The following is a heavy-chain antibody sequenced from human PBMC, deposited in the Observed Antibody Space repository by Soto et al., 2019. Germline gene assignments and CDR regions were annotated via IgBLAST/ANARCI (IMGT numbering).Heavy chain of an antibody. D-gene: IGHD6-13*01. J-gene: IGHJ6*02. CDR2: ISGSGGST. CDR1: GFTFSSYA. CDR3: ANPYSSSWYYSHYYYYGMDV. Sequence: GGSLRLSCAASGFTFSSYAMSWVRQAPGKGLEWVSAISGSGGSTYYADSVKGRFTISRDNSKNTLYLQMNSLRAEDTAVYYWANPYSSSWYYSHYYYYGMDVWGQGTTVTVSS. V-gene: IGHV3-23*01.